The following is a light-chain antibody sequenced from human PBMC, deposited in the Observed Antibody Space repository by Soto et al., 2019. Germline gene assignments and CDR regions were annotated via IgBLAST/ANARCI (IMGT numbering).Light chain of an antibody. J-gene: IGKJ4*01. CDR3: QHYHSWPLT. V-gene: IGKV3-15*01. CDR1: QVFGSP. CDR2: AAS. Sequence: EIVMTQSPATLSVSPGERATLSCRAIQVFGSPLAWYQQKPGQTPRLLIYAASTRATGVPARFSGSGSGTEFTLTINSLQSEDFAVYYCQHYHSWPLTFGGGTKVEIK.